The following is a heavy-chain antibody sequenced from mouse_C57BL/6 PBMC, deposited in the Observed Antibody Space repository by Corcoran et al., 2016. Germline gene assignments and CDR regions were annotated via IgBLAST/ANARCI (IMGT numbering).Heavy chain of an antibody. V-gene: IGHV1-26*01. CDR2: INPNNGGT. Sequence: EVQLQQSGPELVKPGASVNISCNASGYTFPDYYMNWVKPSHGKSLEWIGDINPNNGGTSYNQKFKGKATLTVDKSSSTAYMELRSLTSEDSAVYYCAKANYGYDGAWFAYWGQGTLVTVSA. D-gene: IGHD2-2*01. J-gene: IGHJ3*01. CDR1: GYTFPDYY. CDR3: AKANYGYDGAWFAY.